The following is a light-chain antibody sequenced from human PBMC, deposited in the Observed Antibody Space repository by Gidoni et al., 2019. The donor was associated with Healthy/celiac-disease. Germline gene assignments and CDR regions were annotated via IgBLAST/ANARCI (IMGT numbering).Light chain of an antibody. CDR1: SSNIGAGYA. V-gene: IGLV1-40*01. J-gene: IGLJ3*02. Sequence: QSVLTQPPSVSEAPGQRVTISCTGSSSNIGAGYAVHWYQQLPGTAPKLLIYGNTNRPSGVPDRFSGSKSGTSASLAITGLQAEDEADYYCQSYDSSLSGFWVFGGGTKLTVL. CDR2: GNT. CDR3: QSYDSSLSGFWV.